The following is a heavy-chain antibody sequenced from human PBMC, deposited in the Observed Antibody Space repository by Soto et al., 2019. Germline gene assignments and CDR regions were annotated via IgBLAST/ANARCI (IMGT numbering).Heavy chain of an antibody. Sequence: RQAPGKGLEWVAVISYDGSHKYCADSVKGRFTISRDNSKNTLYLQMNSLRAEDTAVFYCAREFPYYEISDSYFDYWGQRALVTVSS. D-gene: IGHD3-16*01. CDR2: ISYDGSHK. J-gene: IGHJ4*02. CDR3: AREFPYYEISDSYFDY. V-gene: IGHV3-30*03.